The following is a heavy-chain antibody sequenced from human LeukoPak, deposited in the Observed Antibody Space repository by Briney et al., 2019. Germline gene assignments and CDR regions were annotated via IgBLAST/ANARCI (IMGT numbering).Heavy chain of an antibody. J-gene: IGHJ4*02. V-gene: IGHV1-46*01. CDR1: GYSFTSYY. D-gene: IGHD5-18*01. CDR3: VRAGYSYGYDY. Sequence: ASVKVSCKASGYSFTSYYMHWVRQAPGQGLEWMGIINPSGGSTTYAQKFQGRVTMTRDTSTSTVYMELSRVRSEDTAVYYCVRAGYSYGYDYWGQGTLVTVSS. CDR2: INPSGGST.